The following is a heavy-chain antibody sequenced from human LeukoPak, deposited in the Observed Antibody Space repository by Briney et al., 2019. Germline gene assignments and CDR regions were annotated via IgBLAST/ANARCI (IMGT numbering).Heavy chain of an antibody. J-gene: IGHJ4*02. Sequence: PSETLSLTCTVSGGSISSYYWSWIRQPPGKGLEWIGYLYYSGSTNYNPSLKSRVTISVDTSKNQFSLKLSSVTAADTAVYYCTRVSKQQLVSNSLYSDYWGQGTLVAVSS. V-gene: IGHV4-59*01. D-gene: IGHD6-13*01. CDR1: GGSISSYY. CDR3: TRVSKQQLVSNSLYSDY. CDR2: LYYSGST.